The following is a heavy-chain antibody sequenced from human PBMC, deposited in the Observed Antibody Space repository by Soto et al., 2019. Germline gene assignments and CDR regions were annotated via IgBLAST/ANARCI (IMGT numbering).Heavy chain of an antibody. CDR2: IYSDGSHQ. V-gene: IGHV3-30*03. CDR1: GFTFSMYG. J-gene: IGHJ4*02. CDR3: ARDRRVIPDADMDY. D-gene: IGHD2-21*01. Sequence: QVQLVESGGGVVQPGSSLRLSCEASGFTFSMYGMHWVRQAPGKGLEWVGVIYSDGSHQYYGDSVKGRFTISRDNSNKMVYLQMSGLRLGESALYYCARDRRVIPDADMDYWGQGVLVTVSS.